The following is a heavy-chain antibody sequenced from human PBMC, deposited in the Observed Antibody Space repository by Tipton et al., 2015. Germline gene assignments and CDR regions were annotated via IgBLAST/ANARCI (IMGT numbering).Heavy chain of an antibody. D-gene: IGHD4-23*01. V-gene: IGHV4-59*08. Sequence: TLSLTCTVSAGSISTYYWSWIWQPPGKGLEWIGYINYSGITKYNPSLKSRVTISVDTSKDQFTLKLNSVTAADTAVYFCAGLTVVSLRVDYWGQGTLVIVSS. J-gene: IGHJ4*02. CDR2: INYSGIT. CDR1: AGSISTYY. CDR3: AGLTVVSLRVDY.